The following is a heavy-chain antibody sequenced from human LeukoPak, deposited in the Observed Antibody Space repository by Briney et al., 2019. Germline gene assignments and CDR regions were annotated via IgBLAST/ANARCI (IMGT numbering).Heavy chain of an antibody. Sequence: SVKVSCKASGGTFSSYAISWVRQAPGQGLEWMGRIIPILGIANYAQKFQGRVTITADKYTSTAYMELSSLRSEDTAVYYCARDRRGYSYGYPDYWGQGTLVTVSS. CDR1: GGTFSSYA. CDR3: ARDRRGYSYGYPDY. V-gene: IGHV1-69*04. J-gene: IGHJ4*02. CDR2: IIPILGIA. D-gene: IGHD5-18*01.